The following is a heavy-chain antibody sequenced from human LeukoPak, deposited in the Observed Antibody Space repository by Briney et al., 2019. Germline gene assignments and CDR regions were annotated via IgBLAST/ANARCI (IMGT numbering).Heavy chain of an antibody. D-gene: IGHD6-19*01. CDR3: ARDPPNIGAVAGYFDY. V-gene: IGHV3-21*01. CDR2: IDSSSTWI. CDR1: GFSFSSQT. Sequence: GGSLRLSCSASGFSFSSQTMNWVRQAPGKGLEWVSSIDSSSTWIYYADSVKGRLTISRDNAKNSLYLQMNSLRVEDTAVYYCARDPPNIGAVAGYFDYWGQGTLVTVSS. J-gene: IGHJ4*02.